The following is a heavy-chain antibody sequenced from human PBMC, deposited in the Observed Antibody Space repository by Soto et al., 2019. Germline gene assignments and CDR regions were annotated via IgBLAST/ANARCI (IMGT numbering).Heavy chain of an antibody. Sequence: GGSLRLGCAAYGFTVSSSYMSLVRQAPGKGLEWVSFIYSGGSTYYADSVKGRFTISRENSKNTLYLQMNSLRAEDTAVYYCARDCSVGSCYPALGAWGQGNRVTVSA. CDR1: GFTVSSSY. CDR3: ARDCSVGSCYPALGA. V-gene: IGHV3-53*01. D-gene: IGHD2-15*01. J-gene: IGHJ5*02. CDR2: IYSGGST.